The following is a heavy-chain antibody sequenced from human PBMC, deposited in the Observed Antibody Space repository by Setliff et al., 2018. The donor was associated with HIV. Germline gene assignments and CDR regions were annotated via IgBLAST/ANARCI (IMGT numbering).Heavy chain of an antibody. CDR3: AREREAWSAYDS. Sequence: SETLSLTCAVYGGSFSGYYWSWIRQPPGKGLEWIGEINHSGRINCNPSLKSRVTVSVDTSKNQFSLKLSSVTAADTAVYHCAREREAWSAYDSWGQGTLVTVSS. CDR2: INHSGRI. V-gene: IGHV4-34*01. D-gene: IGHD3-3*01. CDR1: GGSFSGYY. J-gene: IGHJ5*02.